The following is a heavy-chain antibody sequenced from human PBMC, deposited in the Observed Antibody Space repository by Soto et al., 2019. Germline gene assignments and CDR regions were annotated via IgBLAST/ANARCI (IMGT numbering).Heavy chain of an antibody. Sequence: PSETLSLTCAVSGYSISSGYYWGWIRQPPGKGLEWIGSIYHSGSTYYNPSLKSRVTISVDTSKNQFSLKLSSVTAADTAVYYCASSQSIRSFDYWGQGTRVTVS. CDR3: ASSQSIRSFDY. V-gene: IGHV4-38-2*01. D-gene: IGHD2-15*01. J-gene: IGHJ4*02. CDR2: IYHSGST. CDR1: GYSISSGYY.